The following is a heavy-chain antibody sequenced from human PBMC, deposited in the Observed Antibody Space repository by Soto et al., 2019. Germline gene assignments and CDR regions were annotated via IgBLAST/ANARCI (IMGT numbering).Heavy chain of an antibody. J-gene: IGHJ6*02. D-gene: IGHD6-13*01. CDR3: ARDLEGYSSSWSPNYYGMDV. Sequence: SGINWNGGSTGYADSVKGRFTISRDNAKNSLYLQMNSLRAEDTALYYCARDLEGYSSSWSPNYYGMDVWGQGTTVTVSS. V-gene: IGHV3-20*03. CDR2: INWNGGST.